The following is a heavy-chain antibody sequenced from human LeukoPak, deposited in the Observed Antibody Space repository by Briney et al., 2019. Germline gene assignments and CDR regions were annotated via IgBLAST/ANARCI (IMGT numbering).Heavy chain of an antibody. CDR3: AKDSGEWLDQYYFDY. Sequence: PEKSLRLSCAASGFTFSSYGMHWVRQAPGKGLEWVAVISYDGSNKYYADSVKGRFTISRDNSKNTLYLQMNSLRAEDTAVYYCAKDSGEWLDQYYFDYWGQGILVTVSS. CDR2: ISYDGSNK. J-gene: IGHJ4*02. V-gene: IGHV3-30*18. D-gene: IGHD6-19*01. CDR1: GFTFSSYG.